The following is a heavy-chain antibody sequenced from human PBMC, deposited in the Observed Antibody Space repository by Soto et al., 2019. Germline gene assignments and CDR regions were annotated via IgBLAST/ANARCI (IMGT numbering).Heavy chain of an antibody. CDR2: ISAYNGNT. Sequence: QVQLVQSGAEVKKPGASVKVSCKASGYTFTSYGISWVRQAPGQGLEWMGWISAYNGNTNYAQKLQVRVTMTTDTSTSAAYMELRSLRSDDTAVYYCARAPTAYCSVGICYLGYFQHWGQGTLVTVSS. D-gene: IGHD2-15*01. V-gene: IGHV1-18*01. J-gene: IGHJ1*01. CDR1: GYTFTSYG. CDR3: ARAPTAYCSVGICYLGYFQH.